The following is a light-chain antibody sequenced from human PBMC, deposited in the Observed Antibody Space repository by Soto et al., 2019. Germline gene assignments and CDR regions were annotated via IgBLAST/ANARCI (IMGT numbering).Light chain of an antibody. CDR3: QQRSNWPLIT. CDR1: QSVSSH. Sequence: EIVLTQSPATLSLSPGERATLSCRASQSVSSHLAWYQHKPGQAPRLLIYDASSRATGIPARFSGSGSGTDFTLTISSLEPEDFAVYYCQQRSNWPLITFGQGTRLEIK. J-gene: IGKJ5*01. CDR2: DAS. V-gene: IGKV3-11*01.